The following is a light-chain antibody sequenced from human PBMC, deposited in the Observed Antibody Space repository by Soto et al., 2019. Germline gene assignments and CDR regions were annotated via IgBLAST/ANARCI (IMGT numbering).Light chain of an antibody. V-gene: IGLV2-8*01. Sequence: QSVLTQPPSASGSPGQSVTISCTGTSSDVGGYNYVSWYQQHPGKAPKLMIYEVSKRPSGVPDRFSGSKSGNTASLTVSGLQAEDEADYYCSSYAGGPPYVFGTGTKLTVL. CDR1: SSDVGGYNY. J-gene: IGLJ1*01. CDR3: SSYAGGPPYV. CDR2: EVS.